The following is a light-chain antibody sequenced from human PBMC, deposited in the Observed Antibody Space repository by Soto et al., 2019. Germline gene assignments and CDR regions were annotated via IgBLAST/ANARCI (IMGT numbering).Light chain of an antibody. CDR3: QKYNSSPLMYS. V-gene: IGKV1-5*03. J-gene: IGKJ2*01. Sequence: DIQMTQSPSTLSASVGDRVTITCRASQSISSWLAWYQQKPGKAPKLLIYKASSLESGDPSRFSGSGSGTEFTLTISSLQPDDFATYYCQKYNSSPLMYSFGQGTKLEIK. CDR1: QSISSW. CDR2: KAS.